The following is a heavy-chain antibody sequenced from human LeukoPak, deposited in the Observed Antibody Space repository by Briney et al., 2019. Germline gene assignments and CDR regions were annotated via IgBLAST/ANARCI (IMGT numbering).Heavy chain of an antibody. CDR1: GFTFSNYA. J-gene: IGHJ4*02. V-gene: IGHV3-30*14. CDR3: ARVRTKTPIRIAVAVDFDY. D-gene: IGHD6-19*01. CDR2: ISYDGKNK. Sequence: AGGSLRLSCVVSGFTFSNYAMHWVRQAPGKGLEWVAGISYDGKNKYYADSVKGRFTISRDNSKNTLYLQMNSLRAEDTAVYYCARVRTKTPIRIAVAVDFDYWGQGTLVTVSS.